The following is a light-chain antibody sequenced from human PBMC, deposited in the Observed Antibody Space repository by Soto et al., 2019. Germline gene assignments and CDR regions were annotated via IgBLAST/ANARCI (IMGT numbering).Light chain of an antibody. J-gene: IGKJ4*01. Sequence: DIQMTQSPSTLSASVGDRDTITCRTSQSIGSWLAWHQQEPEKAPQLLIYKASSLESVVPSRFSGSGSGTEFTLSISSLQPDDSASYYCQQYDSYPLAFGGGTKVEIK. V-gene: IGKV1-5*03. CDR2: KAS. CDR3: QQYDSYPLA. CDR1: QSIGSW.